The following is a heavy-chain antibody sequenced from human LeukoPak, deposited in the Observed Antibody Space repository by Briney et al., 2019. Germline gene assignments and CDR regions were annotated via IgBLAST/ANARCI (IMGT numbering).Heavy chain of an antibody. V-gene: IGHV4-59*01. J-gene: IGHJ3*02. CDR2: MYYSGST. CDR3: ARGPGPDAFDI. CDR1: SGSINNYY. Sequence: PSETLSLTCTVSSGSINNYYWSWIRQPPGKGLEWIGYMYYSGSTNYNPSLKSRVTISVDTSKNQFSLNLSSVTAADAAVYYCARGPGPDAFDIWGQGTMVTVSS.